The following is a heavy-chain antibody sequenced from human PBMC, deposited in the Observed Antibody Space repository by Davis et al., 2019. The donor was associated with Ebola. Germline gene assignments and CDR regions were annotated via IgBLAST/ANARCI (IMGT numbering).Heavy chain of an antibody. J-gene: IGHJ4*02. Sequence: SVTVSCKTSGGSFSSHPISWVRQAPRQGLEWMGGIIPIFDTPHYAQKFQGRITITADASTSTAYMELSSLRSEDTATYCCARDFDGGNYCFDYWGPGTPVTVSS. CDR1: GGSFSSHP. V-gene: IGHV1-69*13. CDR2: IIPIFDTP. CDR3: ARDFDGGNYCFDY. D-gene: IGHD3-9*01.